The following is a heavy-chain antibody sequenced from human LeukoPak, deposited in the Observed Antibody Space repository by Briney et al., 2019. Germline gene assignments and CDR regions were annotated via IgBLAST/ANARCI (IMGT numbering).Heavy chain of an antibody. V-gene: IGHV3-21*01. D-gene: IGHD2-15*01. CDR3: ARGSEGYCSGGGCYYGMDV. CDR2: ISSSSSCI. Sequence: GSLRLSCAASGFTFSSYTMNWVRQAPGKGLEWVSYISSSSSCIYYADSVKGRFTISRDNAENSLYLQMNSLRAEDTAVYYCARGSEGYCSGGGCYYGMDVWGQGTTVTVSS. CDR1: GFTFSSYT. J-gene: IGHJ6*01.